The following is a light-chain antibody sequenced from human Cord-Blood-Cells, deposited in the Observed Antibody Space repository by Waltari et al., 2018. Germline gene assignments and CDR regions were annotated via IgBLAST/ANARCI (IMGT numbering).Light chain of an antibody. V-gene: IGLV2-23*02. Sequence: QSALTQPASVSGSPGQSIPISCTGTSSDVGSYNLVSWYQQPPGKAPKLMIYEVSKRPSGVSNRFSASKSGTTASLTISGRQAEDEADYYCCSYAGNSTFVFGGGTRLNVL. CDR3: CSYAGNSTFV. J-gene: IGLJ2*01. CDR1: SSDVGSYNL. CDR2: EVS.